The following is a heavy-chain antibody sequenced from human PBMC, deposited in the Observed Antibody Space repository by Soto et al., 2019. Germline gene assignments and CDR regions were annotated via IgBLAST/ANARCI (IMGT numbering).Heavy chain of an antibody. V-gene: IGHV1-8*01. D-gene: IGHD6-19*01. Sequence: QVQLVQSGAEVKKPGASVKVSCKASGYTLTSYDINWVRQATGQGLEWMGWMNPNSGNTGYAQKLQGRVTMTKNTSISTAYMVLSSLRSEDTAVYYCASSARGWVGYYFDYWGQGTLVTVSS. CDR2: MNPNSGNT. CDR1: GYTLTSYD. CDR3: ASSARGWVGYYFDY. J-gene: IGHJ4*02.